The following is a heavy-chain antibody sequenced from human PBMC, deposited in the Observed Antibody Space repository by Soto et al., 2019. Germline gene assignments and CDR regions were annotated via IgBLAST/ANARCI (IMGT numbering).Heavy chain of an antibody. CDR1: GGSISSYY. D-gene: IGHD2-2*01. CDR3: ASYTHIVLVPAFTGFDP. CDR2: TYYDGST. Sequence: QVQLQESGPGLVKPSETLSLTCTVSGGSISSYYWNWIRQPPGKGLDLIGYTYYDGSTNYNPSLKGRVTNSVDTSKNQFSLQLSSVTPADTAVYYCASYTHIVLVPAFTGFDPRGQGTLVTVSS. J-gene: IGHJ5*02. V-gene: IGHV4-59*01.